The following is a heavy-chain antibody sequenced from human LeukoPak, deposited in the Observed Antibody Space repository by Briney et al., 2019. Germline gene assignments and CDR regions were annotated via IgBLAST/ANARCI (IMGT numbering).Heavy chain of an antibody. CDR2: ISFDGSNK. V-gene: IGHV3-30*18. D-gene: IGHD3-10*01. CDR3: AKELGRITMVRGVITDAFDI. J-gene: IGHJ3*02. CDR1: GFTFSSYG. Sequence: GRSLRLSCAASGFTFSSYGMHWVRQAPGKGLEWVAVISFDGSNKYCSDSVKGRFTISRDNSKNTLYLQMNSLRAEDTAVYYCAKELGRITMVRGVITDAFDIWGQGTMVTVSS.